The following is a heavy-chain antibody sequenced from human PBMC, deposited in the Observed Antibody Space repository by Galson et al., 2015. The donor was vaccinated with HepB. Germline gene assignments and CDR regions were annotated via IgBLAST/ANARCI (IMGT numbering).Heavy chain of an antibody. Sequence: FSFSSYWMTWLRQAPGRGLEWVANIVPDGSEKYYVDSMKGRFTISRDNAKNLVFLQMNSLRAEDTAVFYCARDGVTAASDYWGQGTLVTVAS. CDR3: ARDGVTAASDY. J-gene: IGHJ4*02. V-gene: IGHV3-7*01. CDR1: FSFSSYW. CDR2: IVPDGSEK. D-gene: IGHD6-13*01.